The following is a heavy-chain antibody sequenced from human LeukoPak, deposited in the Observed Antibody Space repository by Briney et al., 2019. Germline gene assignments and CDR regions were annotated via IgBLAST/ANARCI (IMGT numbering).Heavy chain of an antibody. Sequence: PGGSLKLFCAASGFTVQSHYMRWVPQAPGKGLEWVSVIYSGGSTYYADSVKGRFTISRDNSKNTLYLQMNSLRAEDTAVYYCARSQGYQLPFDYWGQGTLVTVSS. V-gene: IGHV3-53*01. CDR1: GFTVQSHY. D-gene: IGHD2-2*01. CDR2: IYSGGST. J-gene: IGHJ4*02. CDR3: ARSQGYQLPFDY.